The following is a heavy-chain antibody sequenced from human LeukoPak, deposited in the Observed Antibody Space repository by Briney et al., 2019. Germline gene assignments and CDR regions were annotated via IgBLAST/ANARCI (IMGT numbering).Heavy chain of an antibody. CDR2: ISGSGGST. D-gene: IGHD3-10*01. CDR1: GFTFSSYA. V-gene: IGHV3-23*01. Sequence: GGSLRLSRAASGFTFSSYALSWVRPAPGRGREWVSAISGSGGSTYYAVSVKGRFTISRDNSKNTLYLQMNSLRAEDTAVYYCAKDLTSSWFGEFRYYFDYWGQGTLVIVSS. J-gene: IGHJ4*02. CDR3: AKDLTSSWFGEFRYYFDY.